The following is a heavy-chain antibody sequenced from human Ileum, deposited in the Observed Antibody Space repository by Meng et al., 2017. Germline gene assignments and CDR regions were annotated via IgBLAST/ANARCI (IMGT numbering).Heavy chain of an antibody. V-gene: IGHV1-3*01. Sequence: QVQRVQAGPDVKRPGAAGKASCKASGATFTSFVIHWVRQAPGQRLEWMGWIHAGNGNRKYSQKFQGRVTFTTDTSATTAYLDLSSLRSEDTAVYYCARDPSGGKFHYFDSWGQGTLVTVSS. CDR3: ARDPSGGKFHYFDS. J-gene: IGHJ4*02. CDR1: GATFTSFV. D-gene: IGHD2-15*01. CDR2: IHAGNGNR.